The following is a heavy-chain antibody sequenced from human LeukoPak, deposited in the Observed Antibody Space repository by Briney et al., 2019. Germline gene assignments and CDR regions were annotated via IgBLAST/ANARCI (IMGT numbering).Heavy chain of an antibody. V-gene: IGHV1-8*01. CDR2: MSPASGNT. CDR1: GYTFTSYD. J-gene: IGHJ6*02. Sequence: ASVKISCKASGYTFTSYDLNWVRRATGQGLEWMGWMSPASGNTGYAQEFQGRVTMTRDTSVSTAYMELNSLRSEDTAVYYCARDGDVYGMDVWGQGTTVTVSS. D-gene: IGHD2-21*01. CDR3: ARDGDVYGMDV.